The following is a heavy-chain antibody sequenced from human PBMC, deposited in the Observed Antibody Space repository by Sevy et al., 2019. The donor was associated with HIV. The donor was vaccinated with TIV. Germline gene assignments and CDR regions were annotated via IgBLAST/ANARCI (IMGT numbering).Heavy chain of an antibody. D-gene: IGHD2-8*01. J-gene: IGHJ4*02. Sequence: ASVKVSCKASGYTFTSYYMHWVRQAPGQGLEWMGIINPSGGSTSFAQKFQGRVTLIRDTSTSTVYMELSSLRSEDTAVYYCARGVLTAYAILAEGWVFDYRGQGTLVTVSS. V-gene: IGHV1-46*01. CDR1: GYTFTSYY. CDR3: ARGVLTAYAILAEGWVFDY. CDR2: INPSGGST.